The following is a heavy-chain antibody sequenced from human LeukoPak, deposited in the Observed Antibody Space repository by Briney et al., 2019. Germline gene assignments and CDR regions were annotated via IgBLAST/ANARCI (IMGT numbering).Heavy chain of an antibody. D-gene: IGHD2-2*01. V-gene: IGHV3-33*01. CDR1: GFTFSSYG. CDR3: ARDRYCSSTSCWGGWLDP. CDR2: IWYDGSNK. J-gene: IGHJ5*02. Sequence: GRSLRLSCAASGFTFSSYGMHWVRQAPGKGLEWVAVIWYDGSNKYYADSVKGRFTISRDNSKNTLYLQMNSLRAEDTAVYYCARDRYCSSTSCWGGWLDPWGQGTLVTVSS.